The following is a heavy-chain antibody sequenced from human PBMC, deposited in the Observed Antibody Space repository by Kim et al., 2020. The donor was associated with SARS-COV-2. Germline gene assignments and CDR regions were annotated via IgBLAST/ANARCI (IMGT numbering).Heavy chain of an antibody. Sequence: ASVKVSCKASGYTFTSYAMHWVRQAPGQRLEWMGWINAGNGNTKYSQKFQGRVTITRDTSASTAYMELSSLRSEDTAVYYCARVRRVAGGFDYWGQGTLVTVSS. CDR1: GYTFTSYA. J-gene: IGHJ4*02. CDR3: ARVRRVAGGFDY. D-gene: IGHD6-19*01. V-gene: IGHV1-3*01. CDR2: INAGNGNT.